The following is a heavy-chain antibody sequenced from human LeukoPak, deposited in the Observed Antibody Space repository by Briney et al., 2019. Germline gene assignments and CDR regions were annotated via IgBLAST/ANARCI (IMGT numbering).Heavy chain of an antibody. D-gene: IGHD6-13*01. CDR1: GFTFSSYS. Sequence: GGSLRLSCAASGFTFSSYSMNWVRQAPGKGLEWVSSISSSSSYIYYADSVKGRFTISRDNAKNSLYLQMNSLRAEDTAVYYCARAKGAGTYNYWGQGTLVTVSS. J-gene: IGHJ4*02. CDR2: ISSSSSYI. V-gene: IGHV3-21*01. CDR3: ARAKGAGTYNY.